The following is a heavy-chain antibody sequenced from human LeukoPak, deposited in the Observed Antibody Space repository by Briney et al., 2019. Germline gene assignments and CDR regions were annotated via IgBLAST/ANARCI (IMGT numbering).Heavy chain of an antibody. J-gene: IGHJ4*02. Sequence: GESLKISCKGSGYRFSSYWIGWVRQMPGKGLEWMGIIYPGDSDSRYSPSFQGQITISVDKSISTAYIEWSSLKASDTAMYYCARHPLDNSGYLIDYWGQGTLVTVSS. CDR1: GYRFSSYW. V-gene: IGHV5-51*01. CDR3: ARHPLDNSGYLIDY. D-gene: IGHD3-22*01. CDR2: IYPGDSDS.